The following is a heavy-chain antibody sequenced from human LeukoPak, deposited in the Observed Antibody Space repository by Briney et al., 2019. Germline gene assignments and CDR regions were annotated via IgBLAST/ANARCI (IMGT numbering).Heavy chain of an antibody. V-gene: IGHV3-66*01. CDR2: ILGGGGT. CDR1: GFTVSSNY. J-gene: IGHJ4*02. Sequence: GGSLRLSCAASGFTVSSNYMTWVRQAPGKGLEWVSVILGGGGTYYADSVKGRFTVSRDNSKNTLYLQMNSLRAEDTAVYYCARGLVLTYYYFESWGQGTLVTVSS. CDR3: ARGLVLTYYYFES. D-gene: IGHD2-8*02.